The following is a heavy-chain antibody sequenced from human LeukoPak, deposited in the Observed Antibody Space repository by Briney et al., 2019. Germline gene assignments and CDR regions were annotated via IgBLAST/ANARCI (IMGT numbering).Heavy chain of an antibody. Sequence: ASVKVSCKVSGYTLTELSMHWVRQAPGKGLEWMGVFDPEDGETIYAQKFQGRVTMTEDTSIDTAYMELSSLRSKDTAVYYCATAFYGSGSYMTYFDYWGQGTLVTVSS. V-gene: IGHV1-24*01. CDR1: GYTLTELS. CDR2: FDPEDGET. D-gene: IGHD3-10*01. J-gene: IGHJ4*02. CDR3: ATAFYGSGSYMTYFDY.